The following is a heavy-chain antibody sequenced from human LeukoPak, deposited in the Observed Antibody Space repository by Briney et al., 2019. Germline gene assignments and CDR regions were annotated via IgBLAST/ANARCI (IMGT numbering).Heavy chain of an antibody. CDR1: GYTFTSYG. CDR2: IIPILGIA. V-gene: IGHV1-69*04. J-gene: IGHJ5*02. CDR3: ARAVEMATNPRTGSTNWFDP. Sequence: ASVTVSCKASGYTFTSYGISWVRQAPGQGLEWMGRIIPILGIANYAQKFQGRGTITADKSTSTAYMELSSLRSEDTAVYYCARAVEMATNPRTGSTNWFDPWGQGTLVTVSS. D-gene: IGHD5-24*01.